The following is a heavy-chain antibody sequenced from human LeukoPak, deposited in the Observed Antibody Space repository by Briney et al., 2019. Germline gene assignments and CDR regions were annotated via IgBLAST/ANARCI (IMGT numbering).Heavy chain of an antibody. Sequence: SETLSLTCAVYGGSFSGYYWSWIRQPPGKGLEWIGEINHSGSTNYNPSLKSRVTISVDTSKNQFSLKLSSVTAADTAVYYCARAKKGVDGSGSYLPDYWAREPWSPSPQ. CDR3: ARAKKGVDGSGSYLPDY. CDR2: INHSGST. CDR1: GGSFSGYY. V-gene: IGHV4-34*01. D-gene: IGHD3-10*01. J-gene: IGHJ4*02.